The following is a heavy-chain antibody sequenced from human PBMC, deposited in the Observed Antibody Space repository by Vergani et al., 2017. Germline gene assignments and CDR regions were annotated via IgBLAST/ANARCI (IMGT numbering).Heavy chain of an antibody. CDR2: ISGSGGST. CDR3: NTPTDYDPLLMDV. Sequence: EVKLLESGGGLVQPGGSLRLSCAASGFTFSSYAMSWVRQAPGKGLEWVSAISGSGGSTYYADSVKGRVTISRDNSKNTLYLQMNSLRAEDTAVYYCNTPTDYDPLLMDVWGQGTTVTVSS. J-gene: IGHJ6*02. CDR1: GFTFSSYA. V-gene: IGHV3-23*01. D-gene: IGHD3-22*01.